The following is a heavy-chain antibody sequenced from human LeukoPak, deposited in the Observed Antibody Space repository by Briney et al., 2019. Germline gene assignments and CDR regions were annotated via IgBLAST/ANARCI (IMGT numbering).Heavy chain of an antibody. D-gene: IGHD5-12*01. CDR3: TTVGGDWDIAGIDY. J-gene: IGHJ4*02. Sequence: GWALTLSFVASRFTFINDLLSWVRQAPGKGVEWVGRIKTKTDGGTTDYAAPVKGRFTISRDDSKNTLYLQMNSLKTEDTAVYYCTTVGGDWDIAGIDYWGQGTLVTVSS. V-gene: IGHV3-15*01. CDR2: IKTKTDGGTT. CDR1: RFTFINDL.